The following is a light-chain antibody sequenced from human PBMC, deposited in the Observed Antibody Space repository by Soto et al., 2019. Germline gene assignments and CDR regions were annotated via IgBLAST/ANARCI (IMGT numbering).Light chain of an antibody. Sequence: AIRMTQSPSSLSASTGDRITITCRASQDISNYLVWYQQIPGKAPKVLIHAASTLQGGVSSRFSGSGSGTDFTLTINGLQSEDFATYYCQRYYRYPWTFGQGTKV. V-gene: IGKV1-8*01. CDR2: AAS. J-gene: IGKJ1*01. CDR1: QDISNY. CDR3: QRYYRYPWT.